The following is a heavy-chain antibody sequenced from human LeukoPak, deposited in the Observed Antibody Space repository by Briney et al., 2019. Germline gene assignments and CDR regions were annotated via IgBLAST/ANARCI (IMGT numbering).Heavy chain of an antibody. CDR3: ARDPTTVVTTPYYFDD. CDR1: GGSISSYY. Sequence: SETLSLTCTVSGGSISSYYWSWIRQPAGKGLEWIGRIYTSGSTNYNPSLKSRVTISVDKSKNQFSLKLRSVTAADTAVYYCARDPTTVVTTPYYFDDWGQGTLVTVSS. CDR2: IYTSGST. D-gene: IGHD4-23*01. V-gene: IGHV4-4*07. J-gene: IGHJ4*02.